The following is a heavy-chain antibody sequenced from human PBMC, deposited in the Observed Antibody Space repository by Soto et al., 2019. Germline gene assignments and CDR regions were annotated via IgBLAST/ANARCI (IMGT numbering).Heavy chain of an antibody. CDR1: GYSFSKYY. D-gene: IGHD5-18*01. Sequence: PGESLKISCKGSGYSFSKYYINWVRQVPGKGLEWMGRIDPSDSYATYSPSFQGHVTISADKSISTAYLQWSSLKASDTAMYYCARHSVGSSYGLVRFGLDVWGQGTTVTVSS. CDR3: ARHSVGSSYGLVRFGLDV. V-gene: IGHV5-10-1*01. CDR2: IDPSDSYA. J-gene: IGHJ6*02.